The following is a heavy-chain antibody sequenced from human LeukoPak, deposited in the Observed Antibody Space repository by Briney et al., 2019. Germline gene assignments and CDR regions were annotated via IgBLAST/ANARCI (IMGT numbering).Heavy chain of an antibody. D-gene: IGHD6-19*01. J-gene: IGHJ4*02. Sequence: SETLSLACTVSGGSISSGSYYWSWIRQPAGKGLEWIGRIYTSGSANYNPSLKSRVTISVDTSKNQVSLKLSSVTAADTAVYYCARYSSGWFDYWGQGTLVTVSS. CDR3: ARYSSGWFDY. V-gene: IGHV4-61*02. CDR1: GGSISSGSYY. CDR2: IYTSGSA.